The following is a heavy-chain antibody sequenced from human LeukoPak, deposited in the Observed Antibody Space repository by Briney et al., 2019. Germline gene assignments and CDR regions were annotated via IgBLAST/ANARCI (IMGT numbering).Heavy chain of an antibody. Sequence: SETLFLTCTASGGSISSYYWSWIRQPPGKGLEWVGYIFYGGSTNYNPSLKGRVTISGDTSKNKLSLKMSSVTAADTAVYYCARLEVTMVRGVAGEAFDIWGQGTMVTVSS. V-gene: IGHV4-59*01. CDR2: IFYGGST. D-gene: IGHD3-10*01. CDR3: ARLEVTMVRGVAGEAFDI. J-gene: IGHJ3*02. CDR1: GGSISSYY.